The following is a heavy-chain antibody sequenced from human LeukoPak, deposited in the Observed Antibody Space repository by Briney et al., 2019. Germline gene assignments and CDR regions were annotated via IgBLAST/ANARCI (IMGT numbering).Heavy chain of an antibody. CDR2: IIPILGIA. V-gene: IGHV1-69*04. CDR1: GGTFSSYA. Sequence: SVKVSCKASGGTFSSYAISWVRQAPGQGLEWMGRIIPILGIANYAQKFQGRVTITADKSTSTAYMELSSLRSEDTAVYYCARDLYCSGGSCYQQMTYYWGQGTLVTVSS. J-gene: IGHJ4*02. CDR3: ARDLYCSGGSCYQQMTYY. D-gene: IGHD2-15*01.